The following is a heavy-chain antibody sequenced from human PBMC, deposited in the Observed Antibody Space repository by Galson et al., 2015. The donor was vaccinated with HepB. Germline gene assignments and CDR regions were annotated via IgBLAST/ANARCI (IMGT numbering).Heavy chain of an antibody. V-gene: IGHV4-39*07. CDR1: GGSISSSNYY. D-gene: IGHD2-21*02. CDR3: ARDPGGGYGDYRRGWFDP. CDR2: IHYSGST. J-gene: IGHJ5*02. Sequence: ETLSLTCAVSGGSISSSNYYWGWIRQAPGRGLEWIATIHYSGSTYYNPSLKSRVTISLDTSKNQFSLKLSSVTAADTAFYYCARDPGGGYGDYRRGWFDPWGQGTLVTVSS.